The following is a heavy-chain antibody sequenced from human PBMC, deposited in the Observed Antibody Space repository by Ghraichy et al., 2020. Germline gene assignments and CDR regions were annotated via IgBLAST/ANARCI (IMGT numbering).Heavy chain of an antibody. Sequence: GGSLRLSCAASGFTFSSYSMNWVRQAPGKGLEWVSYISSSISTIYYADSVKGRFTISRDNAKNSLYLQMNSLRAEDTAVYYCARGRGSSSSGGVYYFDYWGQGTLVTVSS. D-gene: IGHD6-6*01. J-gene: IGHJ4*02. CDR3: ARGRGSSSSGGVYYFDY. CDR2: ISSSISTI. CDR1: GFTFSSYS. V-gene: IGHV3-48*01.